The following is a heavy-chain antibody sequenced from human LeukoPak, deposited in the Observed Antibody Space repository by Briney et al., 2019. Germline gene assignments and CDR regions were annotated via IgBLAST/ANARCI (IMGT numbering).Heavy chain of an antibody. CDR2: ISGSGGST. J-gene: IGHJ5*02. D-gene: IGHD3-10*01. CDR3: AKDGVPRVRGVMANWFDP. Sequence: PGGSLRLSCAASGFTFSNYAMNWVRQAPGKGLEWVSTISGSGGSTYYADSVKGRFTISRDNSKNTLYLQMNSLRAEDTAVYYCAKDGVPRVRGVMANWFDPWGQGTLVTVSS. CDR1: GFTFSNYA. V-gene: IGHV3-23*01.